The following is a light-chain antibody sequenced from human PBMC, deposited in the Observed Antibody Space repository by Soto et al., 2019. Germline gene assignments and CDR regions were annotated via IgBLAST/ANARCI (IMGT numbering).Light chain of an antibody. V-gene: IGLV2-14*03. J-gene: IGLJ1*01. Sequence: QSALTQPASVSRSPGQSITISCTGTSSDVGAFNFVSWYQQHPGKAPKLMIYDVSNRPSGVSSRFSGSKYGNTASLTISGLQAEDEADYYCSSYRDSACYVFGTGSKLTVL. CDR2: DVS. CDR1: SSDVGAFNF. CDR3: SSYRDSACYV.